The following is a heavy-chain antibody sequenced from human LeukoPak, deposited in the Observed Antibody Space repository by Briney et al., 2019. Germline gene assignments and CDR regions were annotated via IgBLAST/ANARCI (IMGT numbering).Heavy chain of an antibody. D-gene: IGHD3-3*01. V-gene: IGHV1-2*02. CDR3: ARGAIRFLEWLSAAYYYYMDV. CDR1: GYTFTGYY. CDR2: INPNSGGT. J-gene: IGHJ6*03. Sequence: GASVKVSCKASGYTFTGYYMHWVRQAPGQGLEWMGWINPNSGGTNYAQKFQGRVTMTRDTSISTAYMELSRLRSDDTAVYYCARGAIRFLEWLSAAYYYYMDVWAKGPRSPSP.